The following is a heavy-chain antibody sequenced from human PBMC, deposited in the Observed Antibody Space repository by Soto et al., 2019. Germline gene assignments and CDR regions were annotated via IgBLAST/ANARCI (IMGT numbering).Heavy chain of an antibody. CDR3: ARDYDSSGYPRYYFDY. D-gene: IGHD3-22*01. CDR2: INPSGGST. V-gene: IGHV1-46*03. Sequence: ASVKVSCKASGYAFTSYYMHWVRQAPGQGLEWMGIINPSGGSTSYAQKFQGRVTMTRDTSTSTVYMELSSLRSEDTAVYYCARDYDSSGYPRYYFDYWGQGTLVTVS. CDR1: GYAFTSYY. J-gene: IGHJ4*02.